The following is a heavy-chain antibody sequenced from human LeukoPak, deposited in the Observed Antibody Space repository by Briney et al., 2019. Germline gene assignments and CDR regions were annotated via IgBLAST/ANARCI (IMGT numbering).Heavy chain of an antibody. CDR3: AKVLRGSGIFDY. J-gene: IGHJ4*02. CDR2: ISWSSGSI. V-gene: IGHV3-9*01. D-gene: IGHD3-10*01. CDR1: GFTFDDYA. Sequence: GGSLRLSCAASGFTFDDYAMHWVRQAPGKGLERVSGISWSSGSIGYADSVKGRFTISRDNAKNSLYLQMNSLRAEDTALYYCAKVLRGSGIFDYWGQGTLVTVSS.